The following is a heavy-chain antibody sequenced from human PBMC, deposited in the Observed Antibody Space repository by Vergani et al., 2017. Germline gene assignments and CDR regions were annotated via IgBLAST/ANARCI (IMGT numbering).Heavy chain of an antibody. CDR1: GFTFSSYG. V-gene: IGHV3-64D*06. CDR2: ISSNGGST. CDR3: VKADSSGWSTPFDY. Sequence: VQLVESGGGVVQPGRSLRLSCAASGFTFSSYGMHWVRQAPGKGLEYVSAISSNGGSTYYADSVKGRFTISRDNSKNTLYLQMSSLRAEDTAVYYCVKADSSGWSTPFDYWGQGTLVTVSS. J-gene: IGHJ4*02. D-gene: IGHD6-19*01.